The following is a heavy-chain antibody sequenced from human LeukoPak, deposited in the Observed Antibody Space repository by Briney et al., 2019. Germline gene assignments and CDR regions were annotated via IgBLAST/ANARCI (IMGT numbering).Heavy chain of an antibody. CDR3: ARGRYSSSWYDI. CDR1: GGSFSGYY. V-gene: IGHV4-34*01. J-gene: IGHJ3*02. CDR2: INHSGST. Sequence: SETLSLTCAVYGGSFSGYYWIWIRQPPGKGLEWIGEINHSGSTNYNPSLKRRVTISVDTSKNQFSLKLSSVTAADTAVYYCARGRYSSSWYDIWGQGTMVTVSS. D-gene: IGHD6-13*01.